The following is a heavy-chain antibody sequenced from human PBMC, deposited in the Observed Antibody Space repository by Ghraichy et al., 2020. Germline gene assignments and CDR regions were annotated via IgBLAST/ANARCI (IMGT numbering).Heavy chain of an antibody. CDR3: ARRTHSSTFGRTLERWFDP. J-gene: IGHJ5*02. V-gene: IGHV4-59*08. CDR1: GGSISSYY. D-gene: IGHD3-16*01. CDR2: IYDSGST. Sequence: SETLSLTCNVSGGSISSYYWNWIRQPPGKGLEWIGYIYDSGSTNYNPSLKSRVTISVDTSKNQLSLKLSSVTAADTAVYYFARRTHSSTFGRTLERWFDPWGQGTLVTVSS.